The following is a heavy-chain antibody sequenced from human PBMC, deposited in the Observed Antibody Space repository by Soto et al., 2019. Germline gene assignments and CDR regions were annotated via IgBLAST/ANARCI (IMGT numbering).Heavy chain of an antibody. V-gene: IGHV1-58*02. D-gene: IGHD3-10*01. CDR1: GFTFTSSA. J-gene: IGHJ3*02. CDR3: AAGRGEVTMVRGVITDPFDI. Sequence: ASVKVSCKASGFTFTSSAMQWVRQARGQRLEWIGWIVVGSGNTNYAQKFQERVTITRDMSTSTAYMELSSLRSEDTAVYYCAAGRGEVTMVRGVITDPFDIWGQGTMVTVSS. CDR2: IVVGSGNT.